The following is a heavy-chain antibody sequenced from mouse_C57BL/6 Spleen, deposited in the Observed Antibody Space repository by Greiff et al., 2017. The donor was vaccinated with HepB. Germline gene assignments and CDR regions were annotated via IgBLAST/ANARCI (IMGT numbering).Heavy chain of an antibody. CDR3: ARGGITTWFDY. CDR2: ISYDGSN. Sequence: EVHLVESGPGLVKPSQSLSLTCSVTGYSITSGYYWNWIRQFPGNKLEWMGYISYDGSNNYNPSLKNRISITRDTSKNQFFLKLNSVTTEDTATYYCARGGITTWFDYWGQGTTLTVSS. CDR1: GYSITSGYY. J-gene: IGHJ2*01. D-gene: IGHD1-1*01. V-gene: IGHV3-6*01.